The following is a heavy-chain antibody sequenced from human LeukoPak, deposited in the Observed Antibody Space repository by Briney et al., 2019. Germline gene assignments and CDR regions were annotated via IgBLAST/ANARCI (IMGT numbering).Heavy chain of an antibody. CDR1: GFTFSSYW. V-gene: IGHV3-53*01. CDR2: IYGGSNT. D-gene: IGHD5-12*01. J-gene: IGHJ4*02. Sequence: GWSLRLSCAASGFTFSSYWMHWVRQAPGKGLEWISVIYGGSNTYYYADSVKGRFTISRDNSKNTVYLQMNSLRVEDTAIYYCARGSGFETGDYWGQGTLVTVSS. CDR3: ARGSGFETGDY.